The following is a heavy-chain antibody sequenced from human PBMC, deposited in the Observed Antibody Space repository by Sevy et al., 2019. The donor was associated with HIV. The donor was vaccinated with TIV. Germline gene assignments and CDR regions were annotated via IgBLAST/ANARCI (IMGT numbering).Heavy chain of an antibody. Sequence: ASVKVSCKASGYTFTSYYMHWVRQAPGQGLEWMGIINPSGGSTSYAQKFQGRVTMTRDTSTSTVYMEWSSLRSEDTAVYYCARGPLGSSWYNPHDAFDIWGQGTMVTVSS. V-gene: IGHV1-46*01. CDR1: GYTFTSYY. J-gene: IGHJ3*02. D-gene: IGHD6-13*01. CDR3: ARGPLGSSWYNPHDAFDI. CDR2: INPSGGST.